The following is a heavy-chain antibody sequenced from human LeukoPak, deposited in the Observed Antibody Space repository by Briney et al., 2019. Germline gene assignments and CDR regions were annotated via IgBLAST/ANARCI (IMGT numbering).Heavy chain of an antibody. J-gene: IGHJ6*03. Sequence: GGSLRLSCAASGFTFSSYEMNWVRQAPGKGLEWVSYISSSGSTINYADSVKGRFTISRDNAKNSLYLQMNSLRAEDTAVYYCARDEVYSSGWYFYYYYYMDVWGKGTTVTVSS. D-gene: IGHD6-19*01. CDR1: GFTFSSYE. V-gene: IGHV3-48*03. CDR3: ARDEVYSSGWYFYYYYYMDV. CDR2: ISSSGSTI.